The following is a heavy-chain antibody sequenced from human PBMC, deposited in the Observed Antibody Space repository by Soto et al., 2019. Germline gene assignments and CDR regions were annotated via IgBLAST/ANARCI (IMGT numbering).Heavy chain of an antibody. CDR2: INPNSGGT. V-gene: IGHV1-2*04. CDR1: GYTFTGYY. J-gene: IGHJ3*02. D-gene: IGHD3-22*01. CDR3: ARVAGIRNYYDSSGYSLDAFDI. Sequence: ASVKVSCKASGYTFTGYYMHWVRQAPGQWLEWMGWINPNSGGTNYAQKFQGWVTMTRDTSISTAYMELSRLRSDDTAVYYCARVAGIRNYYDSSGYSLDAFDIWGQGTMVTFSS.